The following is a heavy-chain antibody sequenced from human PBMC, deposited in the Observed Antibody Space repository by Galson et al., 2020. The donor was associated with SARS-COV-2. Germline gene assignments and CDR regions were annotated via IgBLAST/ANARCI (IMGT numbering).Heavy chain of an antibody. CDR1: GFTFSTYW. V-gene: IGHV3-74*01. Sequence: GESLKISCVTSGFTFSTYWIHWVRQAPGKGLVWVSIINTDGSITRYADSVKGRFTISRDNAKNTLYLQMNSLRDEDTAVYYCVRDVRRAPDSWGQGTLVTVSS. CDR2: INTDGSIT. CDR3: VRDVRRAPDS. J-gene: IGHJ4*02.